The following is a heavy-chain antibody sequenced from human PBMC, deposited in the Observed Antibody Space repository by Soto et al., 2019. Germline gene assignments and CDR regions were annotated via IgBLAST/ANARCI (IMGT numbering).Heavy chain of an antibody. J-gene: IGHJ5*02. D-gene: IGHD6-13*01. CDR2: MNPNSGNT. CDR3: ARVGTGAAWYQWFGP. CDR1: GYTFTSYD. V-gene: IGHV1-8*01. Sequence: ASVKVSCKASGYTFTSYDINWVRQATGQGLEWMGWMNPNSGNTGYAQKFQGRVTMTRNTSISTAYMELSSPRSEDTAVYYCARVGTGAAWYQWFGPWGQGTLVTVSS.